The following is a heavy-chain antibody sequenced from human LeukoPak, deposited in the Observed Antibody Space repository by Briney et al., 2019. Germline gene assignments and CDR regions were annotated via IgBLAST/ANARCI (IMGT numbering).Heavy chain of an antibody. CDR2: IYYSGST. CDR1: GGSISSHY. V-gene: IGHV4-59*11. CDR3: ARDHGLEGEICDY. Sequence: SETLSLTCTVSGGSISSHYWSWIRQPPGKGLEWIGYIYYSGSTNYNPSLKSRVTISVDTSKNQFSLRLSSVTAGDTAVYYCARDHGLEGEICDYWGQGTLVTVSS. D-gene: IGHD5-24*01. J-gene: IGHJ4*02.